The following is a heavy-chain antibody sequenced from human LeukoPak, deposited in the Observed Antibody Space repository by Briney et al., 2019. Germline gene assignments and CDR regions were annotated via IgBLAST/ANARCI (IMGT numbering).Heavy chain of an antibody. J-gene: IGHJ5*02. CDR2: INTYNSNT. CDR1: GYTFTSYG. V-gene: IGHV1-18*01. CDR3: ARGYYYDSSGYYSWFDP. D-gene: IGHD3-22*01. Sequence: ASVKVSCKASGYTFTSYGISWVRQAPGQGLEWMGWINTYNSNTNYAQKLQGRVTMTTDTSTSTAYMELRSLRSDDTAVYYCARGYYYDSSGYYSWFDPWGQGTLVTVSS.